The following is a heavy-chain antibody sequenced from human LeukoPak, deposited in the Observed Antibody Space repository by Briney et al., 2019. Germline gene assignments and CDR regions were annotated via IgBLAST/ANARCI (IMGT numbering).Heavy chain of an antibody. Sequence: GGSLRLSCAASRFSFSSYWMSWVRQTPGKGLEWVANINQDGSQKYYVDSVKGRFTISRDNAKDSLYLQMNSLRAEDTAVYYCARDQGYGYEPYYYMDVWGKGTTVTISS. CDR3: ARDQGYGYEPYYYMDV. D-gene: IGHD5-18*01. V-gene: IGHV3-7*01. CDR2: INQDGSQK. J-gene: IGHJ6*03. CDR1: RFSFSSYW.